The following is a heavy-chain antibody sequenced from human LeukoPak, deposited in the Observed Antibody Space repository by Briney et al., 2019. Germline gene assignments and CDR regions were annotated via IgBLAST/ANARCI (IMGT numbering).Heavy chain of an antibody. J-gene: IGHJ4*02. CDR1: GFTFDDYG. Sequence: GGSLRLSCAASGFTFDDYGMNWVRQAPGKGLEWVSGITWNGGSTGYADSVKGRFTISRDNAKSSLYLQMNSLRAEDTALYYCARDTFERIAAAAHPDYGGQGTLVTVSS. V-gene: IGHV3-20*04. CDR2: ITWNGGST. CDR3: ARDTFERIAAAAHPDY. D-gene: IGHD6-13*01.